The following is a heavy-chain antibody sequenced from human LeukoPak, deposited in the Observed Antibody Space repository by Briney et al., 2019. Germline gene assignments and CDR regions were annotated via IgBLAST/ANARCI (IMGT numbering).Heavy chain of an antibody. Sequence: ASVKVSCTASGYTFTDRYIHWVRQAPGQGLEWMGWINPNSGGTNYAQKLQGRVSMTRDTSISTVYMELSRLRSDDTAVYYCARDVDSSGYVGNWGQGTLITVSS. CDR1: GYTFTDRY. CDR2: INPNSGGT. J-gene: IGHJ4*02. V-gene: IGHV1-2*02. D-gene: IGHD3-22*01. CDR3: ARDVDSSGYVGN.